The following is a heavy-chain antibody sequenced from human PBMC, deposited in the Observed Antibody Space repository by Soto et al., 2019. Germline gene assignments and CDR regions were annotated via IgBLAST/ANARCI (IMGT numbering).Heavy chain of an antibody. D-gene: IGHD3-3*01. J-gene: IGHJ6*03. CDR3: ARATTPMYYDFWSYYYYYMDV. V-gene: IGHV1-8*01. Sequence: QVQLVQSGAEVKKPGASVKVSCKDAGYTFTSYDINWVRQSTGQGLEWMGWMNPNSGNTAYAQKFQGRVTITMNTSVSTAYRELSSLKSEDTAVYYCARATTPMYYDFWSYYYYYMDVWSKGTKVTVSS. CDR1: GYTFTSYD. CDR2: MNPNSGNT.